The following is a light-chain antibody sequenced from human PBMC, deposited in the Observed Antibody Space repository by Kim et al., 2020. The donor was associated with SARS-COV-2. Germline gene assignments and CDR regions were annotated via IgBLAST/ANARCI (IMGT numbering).Light chain of an antibody. CDR1: QRVSSY. CDR2: YAT. V-gene: IGKV3-11*01. Sequence: LSSGERAALSGRASQRVSSYLAWYQQKTGQAPQLLIYYATNRATGSPARLSGSGCGTDFTIPISSLEQGDFAVYYCQQRSNWPITFGQGTRLEIK. CDR3: QQRSNWPIT. J-gene: IGKJ5*01.